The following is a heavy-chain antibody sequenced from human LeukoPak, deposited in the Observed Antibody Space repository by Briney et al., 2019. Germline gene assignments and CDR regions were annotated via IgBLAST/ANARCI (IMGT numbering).Heavy chain of an antibody. CDR2: ISTSGSTK. CDR1: GFTLSSYE. V-gene: IGHV3-48*03. Sequence: GGSLRLSCAASGFTLSSYEVNWVRQAPGKGLEWVSYISTSGSTKYYADSVKGRFTISRDNAENSLYLQTNSLRAEDTAVYYCARRYCSSTSCTLDYWGQGTLVTVSS. CDR3: ARRYCSSTSCTLDY. D-gene: IGHD2-2*01. J-gene: IGHJ4*02.